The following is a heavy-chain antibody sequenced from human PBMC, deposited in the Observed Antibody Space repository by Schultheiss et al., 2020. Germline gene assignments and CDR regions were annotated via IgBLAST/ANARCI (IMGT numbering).Heavy chain of an antibody. CDR3: ARDPSITIFGVGPSYYYYGMDV. CDR2: IYYSGST. V-gene: IGHV4-31*03. D-gene: IGHD3-3*01. J-gene: IGHJ6*02. Sequence: SATLSLTCTVSGGFISSGGYYWSWIRQHPGKGLEWIGYIYYSGSTYYNPSLKSRVTISVDTSKSQFYLNLSSVTAEDTAVYYCARDPSITIFGVGPSYYYYGMDVWGPGTTVTV. CDR1: GGFISSGGYY.